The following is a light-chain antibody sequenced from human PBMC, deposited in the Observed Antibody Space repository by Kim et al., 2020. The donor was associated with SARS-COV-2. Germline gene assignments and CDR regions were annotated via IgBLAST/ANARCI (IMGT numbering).Light chain of an antibody. J-gene: IGKJ1*01. V-gene: IGKV3-20*01. CDR1: QSVSSSY. CDR3: PQYGSSPWT. Sequence: SPGDRATLSCRARQSVSSSYLAWYQQKPGQAPRLLIYGASSRATGIPDRFSGSGSGTDFTLTISRLEPEDFAVYYCPQYGSSPWTFGQGTKVDIK. CDR2: GAS.